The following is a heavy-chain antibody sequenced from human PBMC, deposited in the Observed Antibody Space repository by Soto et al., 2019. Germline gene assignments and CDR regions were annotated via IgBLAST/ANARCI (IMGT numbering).Heavy chain of an antibody. J-gene: IGHJ4*02. CDR3: ARGGALSASWYWGGGLGC. Sequence: GASVKVSCKASGYSFSSHAITWVRQAPGQGLEWMGGIIPVFGTPSYAQKFQGRVTISADKSTNTSYLELRSLRSEDTAVYYCARGGALSASWYWGGGLGCLGRGNQVTVSS. V-gene: IGHV1-69*06. D-gene: IGHD2-21*01. CDR1: GYSFSSHA. CDR2: IIPVFGTP.